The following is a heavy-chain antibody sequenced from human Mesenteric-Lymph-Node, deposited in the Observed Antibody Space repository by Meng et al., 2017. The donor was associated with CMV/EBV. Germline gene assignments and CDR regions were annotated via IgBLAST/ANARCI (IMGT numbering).Heavy chain of an antibody. D-gene: IGHD3-3*01. CDR3: ARHFWVDWWGP. Sequence: CTVSGGSISSSSSCWGWIRQAPGKGLEWIGSIYYNGATFYNPSPKSRVTISVDTSKNQFSLKLSSMTAADTAVYYCARHFWVDWWGPWGQGTLVTVSS. V-gene: IGHV4-39*01. J-gene: IGHJ5*02. CDR2: IYYNGAT. CDR1: GGSISSSSSC.